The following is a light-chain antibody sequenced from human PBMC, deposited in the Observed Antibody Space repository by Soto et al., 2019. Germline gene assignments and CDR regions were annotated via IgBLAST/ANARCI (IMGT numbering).Light chain of an antibody. Sequence: IQMTQSPNTLSASVGDSVAVTCRASENVNGHLAWYQQKPGKAPKLLIYEASILESGVPSRFSGSGFGTEFTLTINGLLPEDFVTYYCQQYNTYSSFGGGTKVEIK. J-gene: IGKJ4*01. CDR2: EAS. CDR1: ENVNGH. CDR3: QQYNTYSS. V-gene: IGKV1-5*03.